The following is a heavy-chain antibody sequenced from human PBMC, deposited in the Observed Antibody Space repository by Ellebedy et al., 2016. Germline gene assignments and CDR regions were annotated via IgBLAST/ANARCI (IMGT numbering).Heavy chain of an antibody. J-gene: IGHJ4*02. CDR1: GGSISSYY. CDR3: ARDYYDSSGYYNPGY. D-gene: IGHD3-22*01. V-gene: IGHV4-59*01. Sequence: SETLSLXXTVPGGSISSYYWSWIRQPPGKGLEWIGYIYYSGSTNYNPSLKSRVTISVDTSKNQFSLKLSSVTAADTAVYYCARDYYDSSGYYNPGYWGQGTLVTVSS. CDR2: IYYSGST.